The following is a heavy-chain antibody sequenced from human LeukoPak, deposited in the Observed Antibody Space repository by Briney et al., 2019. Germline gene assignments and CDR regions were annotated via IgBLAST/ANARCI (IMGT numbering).Heavy chain of an antibody. CDR2: IKQDGSEK. CDR3: AKDGPLVGPYYFDY. Sequence: QPGGSLRLSCAASGFTFSSYWMSWVRQGPGKGLEWVATIKQDGSEKYYVDSVRGRFTISRDNSKNMLYLQMNSLRAEDTAVYYCAKDGPLVGPYYFDYWGQGTLVTVSS. V-gene: IGHV3-7*03. CDR1: GFTFSSYW. J-gene: IGHJ4*02. D-gene: IGHD1-26*01.